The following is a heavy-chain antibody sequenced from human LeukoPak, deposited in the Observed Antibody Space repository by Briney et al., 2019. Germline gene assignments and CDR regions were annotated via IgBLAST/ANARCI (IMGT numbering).Heavy chain of an antibody. V-gene: IGHV1-18*01. CDR2: ISAYNGNT. CDR3: ARDGESAVEMATVDYYGMDV. Sequence: ASVKVSCKASGYTFTSYGISWVRQAPGQGLEWMGWISAYNGNTNYAQKLQGRVTMTTDTSTSTAYMELRGLRSDDTAVYYCARDGESAVEMATVDYYGMDVWGQGTTVTVSS. CDR1: GYTFTSYG. J-gene: IGHJ6*02. D-gene: IGHD5-24*01.